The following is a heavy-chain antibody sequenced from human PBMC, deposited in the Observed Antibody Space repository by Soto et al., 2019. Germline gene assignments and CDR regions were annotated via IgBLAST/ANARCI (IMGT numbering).Heavy chain of an antibody. CDR1: GYTFTSYG. CDR3: ARSYDFWSGYYYFDY. J-gene: IGHJ4*02. V-gene: IGHV1-18*01. Sequence: ASVKVSCKASGYTFTSYGISWLRQAPGQGLEWMGWISAYNGNTNYAQKLQGRVTMTTDTSTSTAYMELRSLRSDDTAVYYCARSYDFWSGYYYFDYWGQGTLVTVSS. D-gene: IGHD3-3*01. CDR2: ISAYNGNT.